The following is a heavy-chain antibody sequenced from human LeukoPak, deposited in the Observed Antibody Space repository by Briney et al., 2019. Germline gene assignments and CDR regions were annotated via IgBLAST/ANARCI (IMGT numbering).Heavy chain of an antibody. J-gene: IGHJ4*02. CDR3: ARMGGSGSYYLDY. CDR1: GASISNYY. Sequence: SETLSLTCTVSGASISNYYWSWIRQPPGKGLECIGYVSYSGRTNHNPSLKSRVTISVDTSKNQFSLKLSSVTAADTAGYYCARMGGSGSYYLDYWGQGTLVTVSS. D-gene: IGHD1-26*01. V-gene: IGHV4-59*08. CDR2: VSYSGRT.